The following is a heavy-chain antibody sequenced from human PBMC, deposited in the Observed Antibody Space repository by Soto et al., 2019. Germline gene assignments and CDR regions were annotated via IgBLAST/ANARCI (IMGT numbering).Heavy chain of an antibody. CDR2: ISGSGATT. Sequence: LRLSCAASGFIFSNYAMSWVRPAPGRGLEWVSAISGSGATTYYPDSVKGRFTISRDNSKNTLYLQMNNLRADDTAVYYCTKGGIPRRYNIPKVDFDYWGQGSLVSVSS. CDR1: GFIFSNYA. CDR3: TKGGIPRRYNIPKVDFDY. V-gene: IGHV3-23*01. D-gene: IGHD1-1*01. J-gene: IGHJ4*02.